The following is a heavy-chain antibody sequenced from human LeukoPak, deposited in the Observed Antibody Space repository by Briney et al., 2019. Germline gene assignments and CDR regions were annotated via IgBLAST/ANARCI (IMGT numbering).Heavy chain of an antibody. J-gene: IGHJ4*02. CDR2: FYYTGTT. CDR1: GDSTNTYF. Sequence: SETLSLTCTISGDSTNTYFWSWIRQPPGKGLEWIGYFYYTGTTNYNPSLKSRVTIPVDTSKNQFSLKVNSVTAADTGVYYCASKSTDHGELRFDYWGQGTLVTVSS. V-gene: IGHV4-59*01. CDR3: ASKSTDHGELRFDY. D-gene: IGHD4-17*01.